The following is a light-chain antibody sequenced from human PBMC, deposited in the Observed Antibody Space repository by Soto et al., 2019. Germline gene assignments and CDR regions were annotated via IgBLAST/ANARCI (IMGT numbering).Light chain of an antibody. CDR1: SSDVGRYNY. Sequence: QSALTQPPSASGSPGQSVTIFCTGTSSDVGRYNYVSWYQQHPGKAPKLMIYEVNKRPSEVPDRFSGSKSGNTASLTVSGLQAEDEADYYFSSFTGSTIGVFGGGTKLTVL. J-gene: IGLJ2*01. V-gene: IGLV2-8*01. CDR2: EVN. CDR3: SSFTGSTIGV.